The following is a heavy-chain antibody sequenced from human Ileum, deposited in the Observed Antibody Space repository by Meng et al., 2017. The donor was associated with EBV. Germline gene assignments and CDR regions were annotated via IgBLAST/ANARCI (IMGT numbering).Heavy chain of an antibody. J-gene: IGHJ4*02. D-gene: IGHD4-17*01. CDR2: IYYSGRT. Sequence: HLHLNEAGRGLMEPSETLSPPCAFSADSISSSNNWWVCIRQPPGKGLEWVGTIYYSGRTFYNPSLKSRVTISLDTSKNQFSLKVSSVTAADTAVYYCARRYDGVPFDNWGQGTLVTVSS. CDR1: ADSISSSNNW. CDR3: ARRYDGVPFDN. V-gene: IGHV4-39*01.